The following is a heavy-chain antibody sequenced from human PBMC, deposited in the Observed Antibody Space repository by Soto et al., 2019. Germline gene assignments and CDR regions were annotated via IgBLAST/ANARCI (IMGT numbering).Heavy chain of an antibody. Sequence: QVQLVQSGAEVKKPGASVKVSCKASGYTFTSYAMHWVRQAPGQRREWMGWINAGNGNTKYSQKFQGRVTITRDTSASTAYMELSSLRSEDTAVYYCARGEFLSYDDYWGQGTLVTVSS. CDR2: INAGNGNT. D-gene: IGHD3-16*01. CDR1: GYTFTSYA. J-gene: IGHJ4*02. CDR3: ARGEFLSYDDY. V-gene: IGHV1-3*01.